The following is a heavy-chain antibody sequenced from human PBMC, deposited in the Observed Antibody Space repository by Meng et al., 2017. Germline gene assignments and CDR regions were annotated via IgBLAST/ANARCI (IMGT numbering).Heavy chain of an antibody. Sequence: GESLKISCAASGFTFSSYGMHWVRQAPGKGLEWVSAISGSGGSTYYADSVKGRFTISRDNSKNTLYLQMNSLRAEDTAVYYCAKDRGAVAGWKYWGQGTLVTVS. CDR1: GFTFSSYG. D-gene: IGHD6-19*01. CDR2: ISGSGGST. J-gene: IGHJ4*02. CDR3: AKDRGAVAGWKY. V-gene: IGHV3-23*01.